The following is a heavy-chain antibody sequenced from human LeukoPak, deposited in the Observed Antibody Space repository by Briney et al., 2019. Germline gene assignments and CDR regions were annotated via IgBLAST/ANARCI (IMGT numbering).Heavy chain of an antibody. J-gene: IGHJ5*02. Sequence: PSETLSLTCTVSGGSISSYYWSWIRQPPGKGLEWIGYIYYSGSTNYNPSLKSRVTISVDTSKNQFSLKLSSVTAADTAVYYCASVVVVVAAMQRYNWFDPWGQGTLVTVSS. CDR1: GGSISSYY. CDR3: ASVVVVVAAMQRYNWFDP. CDR2: IYYSGST. D-gene: IGHD2-15*01. V-gene: IGHV4-59*12.